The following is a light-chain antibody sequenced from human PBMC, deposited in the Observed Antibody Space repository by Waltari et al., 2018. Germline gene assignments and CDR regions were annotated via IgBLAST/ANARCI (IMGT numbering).Light chain of an antibody. J-gene: IGLJ1*01. CDR1: SSNIGSNT. CDR2: TNN. V-gene: IGLV1-44*01. CDR3: AAWDDSLNGLYV. Sequence: QSVLTQPPSASGTPGQRVTISCSGSSSNIGSNTVNWYQQLPGTAPKLLIYTNNQRPSGFPDLFSASKSGTSASLAISGLQAEDEADYYCAAWDDSLNGLYVFGTGTKVTVL.